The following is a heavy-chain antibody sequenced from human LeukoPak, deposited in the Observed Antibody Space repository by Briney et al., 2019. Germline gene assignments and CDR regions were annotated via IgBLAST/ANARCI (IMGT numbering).Heavy chain of an antibody. V-gene: IGHV3-21*01. CDR2: ISSSSSYI. D-gene: IGHD3-3*01. J-gene: IGHJ4*02. Sequence: GGSLRLSCAASGFTFSSYSMNWVRQAPGKGLEWVSSISSSSSYIYYADSVKGRFTISRDNAKNSLYLQMNSLRAEDTAVYYCASHLYDFWSGYLDYWGQGALVTVSS. CDR1: GFTFSSYS. CDR3: ASHLYDFWSGYLDY.